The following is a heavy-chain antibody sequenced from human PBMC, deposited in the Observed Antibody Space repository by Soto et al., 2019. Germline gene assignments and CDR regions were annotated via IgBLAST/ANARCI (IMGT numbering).Heavy chain of an antibody. D-gene: IGHD3-3*01. CDR3: ARNWDFWSGYYRRYYYGMDV. CDR2: IIPIFGTA. Sequence: QVQLVQSGAEVKKPGSSVKVSCKASGGTFSSYAISWVRQAPGQGLEWMGGIIPIFGTANYAQKFQGRVTITADESTSTAYMELSSLRSEDTALYYCARNWDFWSGYYRRYYYGMDVWGQGTTVTVSS. V-gene: IGHV1-69*01. J-gene: IGHJ6*02. CDR1: GGTFSSYA.